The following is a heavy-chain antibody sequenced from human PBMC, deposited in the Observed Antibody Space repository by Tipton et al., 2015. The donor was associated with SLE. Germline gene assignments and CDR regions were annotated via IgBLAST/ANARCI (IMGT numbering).Heavy chain of an antibody. CDR2: IRSDGSDK. CDR3: ARDQNQRFDY. CDR1: GFTFSSYG. D-gene: IGHD1-14*01. V-gene: IGHV3-30*02. J-gene: IGHJ4*02. Sequence: SLRLSCAASGFTFSSYGMHWVRQAPGKGLEWVAFIRSDGSDKYYADSVKGRFTISRDNSKNTLYLQMNNLRAEDTAVYYCARDQNQRFDYWGQGTLVTVSS.